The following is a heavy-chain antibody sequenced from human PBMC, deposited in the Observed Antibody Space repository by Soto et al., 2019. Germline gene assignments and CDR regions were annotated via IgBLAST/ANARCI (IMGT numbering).Heavy chain of an antibody. Sequence: QVQLQESGPGLVKPSGTLSLTYAVSGDSVTTNYWWSWVRQAPGKGLEWIGEAYHNGLTNYNPSLKSRVTMSVDTSKHQFSLKLTSVTAADTAIYYCARDAAVPGESDRFDYWGQGILVTVSS. D-gene: IGHD2-15*01. CDR1: GDSVTTNYW. V-gene: IGHV4-4*02. CDR2: AYHNGLT. J-gene: IGHJ4*02. CDR3: ARDAAVPGESDRFDY.